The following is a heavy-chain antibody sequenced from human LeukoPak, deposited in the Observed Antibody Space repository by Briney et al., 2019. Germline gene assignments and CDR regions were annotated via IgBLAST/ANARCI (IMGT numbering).Heavy chain of an antibody. Sequence: SSVKSSSKAHLVTSSRYAISWVRQAPGQGLEWMGGIIPIIVTAKYAQKIPGRVTTTADKSTSTAYTELRGLRSEETAVYYSAITGGHYYYSSGGFGYWGHGDLVTVSS. CDR3: AITGGHYYYSSGGFGY. CDR2: IIPIIVTA. CDR1: LVTSSRYA. J-gene: IGHJ4*03. D-gene: IGHD3-10*01. V-gene: IGHV1-69*06.